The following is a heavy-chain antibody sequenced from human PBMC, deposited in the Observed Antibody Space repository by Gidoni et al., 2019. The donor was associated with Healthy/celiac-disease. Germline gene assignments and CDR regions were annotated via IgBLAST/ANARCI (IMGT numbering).Heavy chain of an antibody. Sequence: EVQLVESGGGLVQPGRSLRLSCTASGFTFGDYAMSWVRQAPGKGLEWVGFIRSKAYGGTTEYAASVKGRFTISRDDSKSIAYLQMNSLKTEDTAVYYCTRDKRELPRGDYWGQGTLVTVSS. J-gene: IGHJ4*02. V-gene: IGHV3-49*04. CDR1: GFTFGDYA. D-gene: IGHD1-26*01. CDR3: TRDKRELPRGDY. CDR2: IRSKAYGGTT.